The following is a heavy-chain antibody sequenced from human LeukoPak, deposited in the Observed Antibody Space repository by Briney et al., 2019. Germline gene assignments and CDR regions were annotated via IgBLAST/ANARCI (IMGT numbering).Heavy chain of an antibody. CDR2: IYPGYSDT. D-gene: IGHD3-10*01. CDR3: ARQGYYGSGSYQGDYNWFDP. V-gene: IGHV5-51*01. J-gene: IGHJ5*02. Sequence: GGSLKISCKGSGYSFTSYWIGWVRPMPGKGLEWMGIIYPGYSDTRYRPSFHGQVTISADKSIRTAYLQWSSLKASDTAMYYCARQGYYGSGSYQGDYNWFDPWGQGTLVTVSS. CDR1: GYSFTSYW.